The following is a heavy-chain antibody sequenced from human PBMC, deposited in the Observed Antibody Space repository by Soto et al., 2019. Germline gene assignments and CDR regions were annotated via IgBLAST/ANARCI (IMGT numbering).Heavy chain of an antibody. V-gene: IGHV3-64D*08. J-gene: IGHJ4*02. D-gene: IGHD6-19*01. CDR3: VKQHSIAVAGQSLVGCLDY. CDR1: GFTFSSYA. Sequence: GGSLRLSCSASGFTFSSYAMHWVRQAPGKGLEYVSAISSNGGSTYYADSVKGRFTISRDNSKNTLYLQMSSLRAEDTAVYYCVKQHSIAVAGQSLVGCLDYWGQGTLVTVSS. CDR2: ISSNGGST.